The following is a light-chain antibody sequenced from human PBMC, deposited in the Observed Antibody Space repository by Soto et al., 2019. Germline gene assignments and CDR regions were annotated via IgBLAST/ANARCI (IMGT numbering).Light chain of an antibody. CDR3: QQYNNWAPYT. CDR2: GAS. V-gene: IGKV3-15*01. J-gene: IGKJ2*01. Sequence: EIVMTQSPATLSVSPGERATLSCRASQSVSSNLAWYQQKPGQAPRLLIYGASTRATGIPARFSGSGSGTEFTLAISSLQSEGFAVYYCQQYNNWAPYTFGQGTKLEIK. CDR1: QSVSSN.